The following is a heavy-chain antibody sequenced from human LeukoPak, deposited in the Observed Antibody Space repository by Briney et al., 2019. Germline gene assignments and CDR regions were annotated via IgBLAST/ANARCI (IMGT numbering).Heavy chain of an antibody. CDR3: ARMAGYSGYATH. CDR1: GGSISTYY. CDR2: IHYSGTT. J-gene: IGHJ4*02. V-gene: IGHV4-59*08. Sequence: PSETLSLTCTASGGSISTYYWSWIRQPPGKGLEWIGYIHYSGTTNYNPSLKNRVTISLDTSKNQFSLNLGSVTAADTAVYFCARMAGYSGYATHWGQGTLVTVSS. D-gene: IGHD5-12*01.